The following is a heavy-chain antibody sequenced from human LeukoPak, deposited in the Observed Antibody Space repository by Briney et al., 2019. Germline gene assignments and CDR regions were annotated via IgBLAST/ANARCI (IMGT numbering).Heavy chain of an antibody. CDR1: GGSISSGSYY. Sequence: PSETLSLTCTVSGGSISSGSYYWSWIRQPAGKGLEWIGRIYTSGSTNYNPSLKSRVTISVDTSKNQFSLKLNSVTAADTAVYYCARGGASSRYFDFWGQGTLVTVSS. J-gene: IGHJ4*02. V-gene: IGHV4-61*02. D-gene: IGHD6-13*01. CDR2: IYTSGST. CDR3: ARGGASSRYFDF.